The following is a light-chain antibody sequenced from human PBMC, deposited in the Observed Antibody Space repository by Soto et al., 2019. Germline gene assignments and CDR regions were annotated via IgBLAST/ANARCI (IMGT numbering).Light chain of an antibody. V-gene: IGKV1-39*01. CDR3: QQSYSTLFP. CDR2: DAS. J-gene: IGKJ3*01. Sequence: DIQMTQSPSSLSASVGDRVTITCRASQSISSYLNWYQQKPGKAPKLLIYDASSLQSGVPSRFSGSGSGTDFTLTISSLQPEDFATYYCQQSYSTLFPFGPGAKVDI. CDR1: QSISSY.